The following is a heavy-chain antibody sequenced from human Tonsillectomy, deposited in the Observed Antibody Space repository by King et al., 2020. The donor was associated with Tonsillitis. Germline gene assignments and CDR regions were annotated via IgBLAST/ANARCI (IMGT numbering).Heavy chain of an antibody. J-gene: IGHJ6*02. Sequence: VQLVESGGGLIQPGGSLRLSCAASGFTFSSYAMNWVRQAPGKGLEWVSGISGSGSDTYYADSVEGRFAISRDNSKNTLYLQMNSLRAEDTAVYYCAKDRDFWSPHVMDVWGQGTTVTVSS. CDR1: GFTFSSYA. CDR2: ISGSGSDT. V-gene: IGHV3-23*04. CDR3: AKDRDFWSPHVMDV. D-gene: IGHD3-3*01.